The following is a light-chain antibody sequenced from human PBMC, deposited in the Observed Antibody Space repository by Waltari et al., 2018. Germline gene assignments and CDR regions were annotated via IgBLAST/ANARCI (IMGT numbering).Light chain of an antibody. Sequence: SYELAQPPSVSVSPGQTASITCSGDTLRKRYVCWYQQKPGQSPVLVMFQDIKRPSGITERIFGSKSGNTVTLTISGTQATDEADYYCQSWDGSTASVVFGGGTKLTVL. V-gene: IGLV3-1*01. CDR1: TLRKRY. CDR3: QSWDGSTASVV. CDR2: QDI. J-gene: IGLJ2*01.